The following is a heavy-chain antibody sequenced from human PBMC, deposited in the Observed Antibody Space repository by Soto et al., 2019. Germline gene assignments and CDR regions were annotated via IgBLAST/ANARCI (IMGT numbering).Heavy chain of an antibody. CDR1: GFTFSSYA. V-gene: IGHV3-23*01. D-gene: IGHD2-15*01. Sequence: EVQLLESGGGLVQPGGSLRLSCAASGFTFSSYAMSWVRQAPGKGLEWVSAISGSGGSTYYADSVKGRFTISRDNSKNTLYLQMNSLRAEDTAGYYCAKVFHIVVGVAAYYYWGQGTLVTVSS. CDR2: ISGSGGST. J-gene: IGHJ4*02. CDR3: AKVFHIVVGVAAYYY.